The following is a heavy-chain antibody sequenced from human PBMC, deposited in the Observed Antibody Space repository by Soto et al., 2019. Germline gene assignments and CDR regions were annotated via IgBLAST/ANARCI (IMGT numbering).Heavy chain of an antibody. CDR3: ARESGTMIVVGPRSYGMDV. V-gene: IGHV4-59*01. CDR1: GGSMSSYY. J-gene: IGHJ6*02. Sequence: SETMSLTCTVSGGSMSSYYWSWILQPPGKGLEWIGYIYYSGSTNYNPSLKSRVTISVDTSKNQFSLKLSSVTAADTAVYYCARESGTMIVVGPRSYGMDVWGQGTTVTVSS. CDR2: IYYSGST. D-gene: IGHD3-22*01.